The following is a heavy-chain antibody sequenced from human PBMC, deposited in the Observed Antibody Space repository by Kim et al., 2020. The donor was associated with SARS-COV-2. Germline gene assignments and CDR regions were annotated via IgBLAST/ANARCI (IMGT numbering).Heavy chain of an antibody. Sequence: GGSLRLSCAASGFTFSNAWMSWVRQAPGKGLEWVGRIKSKTDGGTTDYAAPVKGRFTISRDDSKNTLYLQMNSLKTEDTAVYYCTLSQSSSSILWVFGTKNQYYFDYWGQGTLVTVSS. CDR1: GFTFSNAW. CDR2: IKSKTDGGTT. D-gene: IGHD6-6*01. V-gene: IGHV3-15*01. CDR3: TLSQSSSSILWVFGTKNQYYFDY. J-gene: IGHJ4*02.